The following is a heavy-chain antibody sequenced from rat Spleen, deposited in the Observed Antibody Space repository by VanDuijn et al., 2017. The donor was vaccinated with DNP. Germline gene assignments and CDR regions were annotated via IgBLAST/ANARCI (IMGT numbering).Heavy chain of an antibody. Sequence: EVQLVESGGGLVQPGNSLKLSCAASGFTFSDYAMAWVRQSPKKGLEWVASISPSGGSTYYRDSVKGRFTISRDNAKRTRYVQMDSLRSEDTATYYCATHDWDCWGQGVMVTVSS. D-gene: IGHD4-2*01. CDR2: ISPSGGST. CDR3: ATHDWDC. J-gene: IGHJ2*01. V-gene: IGHV5S23*01. CDR1: GFTFSDYA.